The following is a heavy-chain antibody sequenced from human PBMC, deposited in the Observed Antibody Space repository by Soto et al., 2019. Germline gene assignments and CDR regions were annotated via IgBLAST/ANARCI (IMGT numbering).Heavy chain of an antibody. CDR1: GGSISSFY. CDR3: ARDPRIYSDPYYFDY. CDR2: IYYYGNT. J-gene: IGHJ4*02. D-gene: IGHD4-17*01. Sequence: SETLSLTCTVSGGSISSFYWSWIRQPPGKGLEWIGYIYYYGNTNYNPSLKSRVTISVDTSKNQFSLKLGSVTAADTAVYYCARDPRIYSDPYYFDYWGQGTLVTVSS. V-gene: IGHV4-59*01.